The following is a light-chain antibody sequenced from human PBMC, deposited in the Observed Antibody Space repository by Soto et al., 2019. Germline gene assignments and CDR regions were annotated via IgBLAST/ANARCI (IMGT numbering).Light chain of an antibody. CDR3: QQYSTYSFT. J-gene: IGKJ3*01. Sequence: DIQMTQSPSSLSATVGDRVTITCRANQSIRSYLNWFQQKQRNAPKLLIYSASNLQSGVPSRFRGSGSRTEFTLTITRLQPDDFSIYYCQQYSTYSFTFGPGTKVDIK. CDR1: QSIRSY. V-gene: IGKV1-39*01. CDR2: SAS.